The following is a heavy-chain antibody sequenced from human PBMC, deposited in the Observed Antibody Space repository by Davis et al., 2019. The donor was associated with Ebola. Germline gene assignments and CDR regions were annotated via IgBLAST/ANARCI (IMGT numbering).Heavy chain of an antibody. Sequence: ASVKVSRKASGYTFTSYYMHWVRQAPGQGLEWMGIINPSGGSTSYAQKFQGRVTMTRDTSTSTVYMELSSLRSEDTAVYYCARGVSKGDYVLYYYGMDVWGQGTTVTVSS. D-gene: IGHD4-17*01. J-gene: IGHJ6*02. CDR3: ARGVSKGDYVLYYYGMDV. V-gene: IGHV1-46*01. CDR2: INPSGGST. CDR1: GYTFTSYY.